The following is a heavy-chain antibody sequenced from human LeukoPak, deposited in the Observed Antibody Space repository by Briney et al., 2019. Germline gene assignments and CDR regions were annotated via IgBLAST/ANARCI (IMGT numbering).Heavy chain of an antibody. CDR2: INPNSGGT. D-gene: IGHD5-18*01. V-gene: IGHV1-2*02. J-gene: IGHJ4*02. CDR3: ARANTAMDPIQPGLDY. CDR1: GYTFTGYY. Sequence: GASVKVSCKASGYTFTGYYMHWVRQAPGQGLEWMGWINPNSGGTNYAQKLQGRVTMTRDTSISTAYMELSRLRSDDTAVYHCARANTAMDPIQPGLDYWGQGTLVTVSS.